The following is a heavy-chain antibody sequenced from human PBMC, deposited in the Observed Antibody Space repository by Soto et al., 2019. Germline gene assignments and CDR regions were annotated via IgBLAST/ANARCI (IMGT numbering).Heavy chain of an antibody. D-gene: IGHD1-26*01. Sequence: ASVKVSCKSSGYTFTSYGISWVRQAPGQGLEWMGWISAYNGNTNYAQKLQGRVTMTTDTSTSTVYMELRSLRSDDTAVYYCARASGSSYWFDPWGQGTLVTVSS. CDR2: ISAYNGNT. CDR3: ARASGSSYWFDP. J-gene: IGHJ5*02. V-gene: IGHV1-18*01. CDR1: GYTFTSYG.